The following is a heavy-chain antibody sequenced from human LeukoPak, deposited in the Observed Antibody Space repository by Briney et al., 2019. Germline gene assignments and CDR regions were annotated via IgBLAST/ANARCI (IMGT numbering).Heavy chain of an antibody. J-gene: IGHJ4*02. CDR3: ARGILQDIVVVMYY. D-gene: IGHD2-21*01. CDR2: ISYDGSNK. V-gene: IGHV3-30*04. CDR1: GFTFSSYA. Sequence: PGGSLRLSCAASGFTFSSYAMHWVRQAPGKGLEWVAVISYDGSNKYYADSVKGRFTISRDNSKNMLYLQMNSLRAEDTAVYYCARGILQDIVVVMYYWGQGTLVTVSS.